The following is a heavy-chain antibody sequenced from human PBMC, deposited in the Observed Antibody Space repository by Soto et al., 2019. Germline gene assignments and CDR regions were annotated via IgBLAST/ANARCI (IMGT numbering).Heavy chain of an antibody. Sequence: QVQLQQWGAGLLKPSETLSLTCAVYGGSFSGYYWSWIRQPPGKGLEWIGEINHSGSTNYNPSLRRRVTISVDTSKNQFSLKLSSVTAADTAVYYCARGRGHQGYFDYWGQGTLVTVSS. CDR1: GGSFSGYY. CDR2: INHSGST. D-gene: IGHD2-2*01. CDR3: ARGRGHQGYFDY. V-gene: IGHV4-34*01. J-gene: IGHJ4*02.